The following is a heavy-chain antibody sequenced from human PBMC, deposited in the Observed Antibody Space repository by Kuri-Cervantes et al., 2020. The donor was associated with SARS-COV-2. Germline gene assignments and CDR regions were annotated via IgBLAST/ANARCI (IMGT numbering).Heavy chain of an antibody. V-gene: IGHV4-38-2*01. CDR3: ARHMAGTFDY. J-gene: IGHJ4*02. Sequence: SETLSLTCAVSGYSISSGYYWGWIRQSPGKGLEWIGSIYHSGSTYYNPSLKSRVTISVDTSKNQFSLKLSSVTAADTAVYYCARHMAGTFDYWGQGTLVTVSS. CDR1: GYSISSGYY. D-gene: IGHD2-21*01. CDR2: IYHSGST.